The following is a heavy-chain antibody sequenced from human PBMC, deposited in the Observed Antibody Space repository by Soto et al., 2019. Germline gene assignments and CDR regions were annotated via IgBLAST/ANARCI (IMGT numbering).Heavy chain of an antibody. J-gene: IGHJ4*02. CDR3: ARTSYDLLSGFYVPFDY. CDR1: GYTFIDHY. CDR2: INPNSGDT. D-gene: IGHD3-9*01. Sequence: QVHLVQSGAEVKNLGASVKVACKASGYTFIDHYVHWVRQAPGQGLEWVGCINPNSGDTKYEQRCKGWGTMTRDTSISTAYMELTRLRSDDTAVYYCARTSYDLLSGFYVPFDYWGQGTLVTVAS. V-gene: IGHV1-2*04.